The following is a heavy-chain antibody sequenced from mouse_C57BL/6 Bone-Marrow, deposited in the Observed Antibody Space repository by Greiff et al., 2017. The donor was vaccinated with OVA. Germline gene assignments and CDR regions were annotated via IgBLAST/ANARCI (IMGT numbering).Heavy chain of an antibody. D-gene: IGHD2-3*01. J-gene: IGHJ3*01. Sequence: VQLQQPGAELVMPGASVKLSCKASGYTFTSYWMHWVKQRPGQGLEWIGEIDPSDSYTNYNQKFKGKSTLTVDKSSSTAYMQLSSLTSEDSAVYYGAREGGYYPFAYWGQGTLVTVSA. CDR1: GYTFTSYW. CDR2: IDPSDSYT. V-gene: IGHV1-69*01. CDR3: AREGGYYPFAY.